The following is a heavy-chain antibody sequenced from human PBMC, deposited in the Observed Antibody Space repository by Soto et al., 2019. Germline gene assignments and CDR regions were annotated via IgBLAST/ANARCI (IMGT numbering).Heavy chain of an antibody. D-gene: IGHD6-19*01. CDR2: IYPGDSDA. CDR1: GSTFINHW. CDR3: ARQGDMAATPADAFDI. J-gene: IGHJ3*02. V-gene: IGHV5-51*01. Sequence: PXESLTMFFTVSGSTFINHWIPLVRQMPRKGLEWMGIIYPGDSDARYSPSFAGQVTISVDKSITTAYLHWSSLEASDSAVYYCARQGDMAATPADAFDIWGQGTLVTVSS.